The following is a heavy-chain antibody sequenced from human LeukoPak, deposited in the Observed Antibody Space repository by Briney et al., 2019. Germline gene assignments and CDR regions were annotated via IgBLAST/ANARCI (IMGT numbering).Heavy chain of an antibody. CDR1: GGSISSSSYY. J-gene: IGHJ4*02. V-gene: IGHV4-39*01. D-gene: IGHD3-3*01. CDR3: ARHPKFLRGFDY. CDR2: IYYSGNT. Sequence: PSETLSLICTVSGGSISSSSYYWGWIRPPPGKGLEWIGSIYYSGNTYHNPSLKSRVTISVDKSKNQFSLKPSSVPAADTAVYYCARHPKFLRGFDYWGQGTLVSVSS.